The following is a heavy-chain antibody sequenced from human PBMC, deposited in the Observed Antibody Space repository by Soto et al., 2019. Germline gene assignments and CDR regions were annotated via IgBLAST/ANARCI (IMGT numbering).Heavy chain of an antibody. D-gene: IGHD6-19*01. V-gene: IGHV4-59*01. Sequence: SETLSLTCTVSGGSISSYYLSWIRQPPGKGLEWIGYIYYSGSTNYNPSLKSRVTISVDTSKNQFSLKLSSVTAADTAVYYCARDIKDSSGSYSDYWGQGTLVTVYS. CDR3: ARDIKDSSGSYSDY. J-gene: IGHJ4*02. CDR2: IYYSGST. CDR1: GGSISSYY.